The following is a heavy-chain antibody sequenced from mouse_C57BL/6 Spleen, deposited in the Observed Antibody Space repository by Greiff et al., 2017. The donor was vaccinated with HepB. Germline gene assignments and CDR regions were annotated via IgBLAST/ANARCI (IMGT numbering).Heavy chain of an antibody. Sequence: DVQLQESGPELVKPGASVKMSCKASGYTFTDYNMHWVKQSHGKSLEWIGYINPNNGGTSYNQKFKGKATLTVNKSSSTAYMELRSLTSEDSAVYYCARPLTNWDPHYYAMDYWGQGTSVTVSS. D-gene: IGHD4-1*01. CDR3: ARPLTNWDPHYYAMDY. CDR1: GYTFTDYN. CDR2: INPNNGGT. J-gene: IGHJ4*01. V-gene: IGHV1-22*01.